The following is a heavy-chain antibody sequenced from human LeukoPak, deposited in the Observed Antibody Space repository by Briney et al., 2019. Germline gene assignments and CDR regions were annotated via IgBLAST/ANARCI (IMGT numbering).Heavy chain of an antibody. CDR2: IYYSGST. D-gene: IGHD3-22*01. J-gene: IGHJ4*02. CDR1: GGSISSSSYY. CDR3: ARQDMIVVLINYFDY. V-gene: IGHV4-39*01. Sequence: SETLSLTCTVSGGSISSSSYYWGWIRQPPGKGLEWIGSIYYSGSTYYNPSLKSRVTISVDTSKNQFSLKLSSVTAADTAVYYCARQDMIVVLINYFDYWGQGTLVTVSS.